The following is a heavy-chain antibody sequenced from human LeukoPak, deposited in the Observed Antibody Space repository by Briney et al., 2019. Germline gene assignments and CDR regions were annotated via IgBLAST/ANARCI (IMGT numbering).Heavy chain of an antibody. CDR1: GGPISSYY. J-gene: IGHJ6*03. Sequence: SETLSLTCTVSGGPISSYYWSWIRQPPGKGLEWIGYIYYSGSTNYNPSLKSRVTISVDTSKNQFSLKLSSVTAADTAVYYCARLPGELLRTYYYYYMDVWGKGTTVTVSS. CDR3: ARLPGELLRTYYYYYMDV. V-gene: IGHV4-59*08. D-gene: IGHD1-26*01. CDR2: IYYSGST.